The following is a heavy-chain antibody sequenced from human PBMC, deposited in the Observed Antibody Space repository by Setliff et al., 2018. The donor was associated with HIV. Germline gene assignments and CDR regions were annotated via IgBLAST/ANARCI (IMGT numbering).Heavy chain of an antibody. Sequence: KPSETLSLTCAVYGGSFSDNYWSWIRQSPGKGLEWIGEINHSGRTKYSPSLRSRVSISVDTSKTQFSLKLSSVTAADTAVYYCARDAPWDSYGLDYWGQGTLVTVSS. CDR2: INHSGRT. V-gene: IGHV4-34*01. CDR3: ARDAPWDSYGLDY. CDR1: GGSFSDNY. J-gene: IGHJ4*02. D-gene: IGHD5-18*01.